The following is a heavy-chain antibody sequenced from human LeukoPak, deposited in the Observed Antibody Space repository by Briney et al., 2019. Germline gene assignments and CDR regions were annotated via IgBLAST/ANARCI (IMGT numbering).Heavy chain of an antibody. V-gene: IGHV3-48*04. CDR3: ARGGSWPAAAIDY. J-gene: IGHJ4*02. Sequence: PGGSLRLSCAASGFTFSSYSMNWVRQAPGKGLEWVSYITSSTSTIYYADSVKGRFTISRDNAKNSLYLQVNSLRAEDTAVYYCARGGSWPAAAIDYWGQGTLVTVSS. CDR1: GFTFSSYS. CDR2: ITSSTSTI. D-gene: IGHD2-15*01.